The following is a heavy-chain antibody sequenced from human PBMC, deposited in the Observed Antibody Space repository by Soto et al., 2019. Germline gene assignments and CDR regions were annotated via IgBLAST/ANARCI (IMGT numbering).Heavy chain of an antibody. CDR3: AKVLSSGSYYNVDYYYGMDV. D-gene: IGHD3-10*01. J-gene: IGHJ6*02. Sequence: PGGSLRLSCAASGFTFSSYAMSWVRQAPGKGLEWVSAISGSGGSTYYADSVKGRFTISRDNSKNTLYLQMNSLRAEDMAVYYCAKVLSSGSYYNVDYYYGMDVWGQGTTVTVSS. V-gene: IGHV3-23*01. CDR2: ISGSGGST. CDR1: GFTFSSYA.